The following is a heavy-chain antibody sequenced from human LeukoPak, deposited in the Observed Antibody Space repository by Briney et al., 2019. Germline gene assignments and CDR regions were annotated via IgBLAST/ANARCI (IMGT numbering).Heavy chain of an antibody. D-gene: IGHD3-9*01. Sequence: GGSLRLSCAASGFTFSSYWMSWVRQAPGKGLEWVANIKQDGSEKYYVDSVKGRFTISRDNAKNSLYLQMNSLRAEDTAAYYCAREAVRNSLDYWGQGTLVTVSS. CDR3: AREAVRNSLDY. CDR1: GFTFSSYW. V-gene: IGHV3-7*01. CDR2: IKQDGSEK. J-gene: IGHJ4*02.